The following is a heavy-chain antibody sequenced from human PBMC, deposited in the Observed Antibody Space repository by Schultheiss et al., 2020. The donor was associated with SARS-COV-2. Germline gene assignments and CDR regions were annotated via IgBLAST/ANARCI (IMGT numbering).Heavy chain of an antibody. CDR1: GGSISSYY. J-gene: IGHJ4*02. CDR3: AREGAGSAAGHFDN. D-gene: IGHD1-26*01. V-gene: IGHV4-39*07. Sequence: SETLTLTCTVSGGSISSYYWGWIRKPPGKGLEWIGSIYYSGSTYYNPSLKSRVTISVDTSKNQFSLKLSSVTAADTAVYYCAREGAGSAAGHFDNWGQGTLVTVSS. CDR2: IYYSGST.